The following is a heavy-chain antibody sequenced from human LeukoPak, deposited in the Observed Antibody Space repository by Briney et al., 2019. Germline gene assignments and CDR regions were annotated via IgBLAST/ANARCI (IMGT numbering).Heavy chain of an antibody. V-gene: IGHV4-59*01. D-gene: IGHD3-22*01. J-gene: IGHJ4*02. CDR1: GDSISTYY. CDR2: IYYSGST. CDR3: ARDYDSTGYYWS. Sequence: ASETLSLTCNVSGDSISTYYWSWIRQPPGKGLEWIGYIYYSGSTNYNPSLKSRVTMSVDTSKSQFSLKLNSVTAADTAVYYCARDYDSTGYYWSWGQGTLVTVSS.